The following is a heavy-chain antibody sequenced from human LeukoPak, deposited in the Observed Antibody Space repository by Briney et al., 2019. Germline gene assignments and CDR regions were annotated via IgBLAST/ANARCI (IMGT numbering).Heavy chain of an antibody. Sequence: GGSLRLSCAASGFTFSSYGMHWVRQAPGKGLEWVAVISYDGSNKYYADSVKGRFTISRDNSKNTLYLQTNSLRAEDTAVYYCAKMIEWELLRGGFDYWGQGTLVTVSS. V-gene: IGHV3-30*18. D-gene: IGHD1-26*01. CDR3: AKMIEWELLRGGFDY. CDR1: GFTFSSYG. J-gene: IGHJ4*02. CDR2: ISYDGSNK.